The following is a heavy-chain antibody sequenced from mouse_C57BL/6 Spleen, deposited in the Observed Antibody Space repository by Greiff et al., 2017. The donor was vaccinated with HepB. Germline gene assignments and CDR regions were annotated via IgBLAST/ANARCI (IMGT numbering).Heavy chain of an antibody. CDR2: ISYSGST. CDR1: GYSITSGYD. CDR3: ARSGYDYPWFAY. V-gene: IGHV3-1*01. D-gene: IGHD2-4*01. Sequence: DVKLQESGPGMVKPSQSLSLTCTVTGYSITSGYDWHWIRHFPGNKLEWMGYISYSGSTNYNPSLKSRISITHDTSKNHFFLKLNSVTTEDTATYYCARSGYDYPWFAYWGQGTLVTVSA. J-gene: IGHJ3*01.